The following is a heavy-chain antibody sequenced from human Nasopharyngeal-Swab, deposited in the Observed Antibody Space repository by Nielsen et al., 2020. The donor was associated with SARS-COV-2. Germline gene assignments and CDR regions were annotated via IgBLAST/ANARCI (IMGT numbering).Heavy chain of an antibody. D-gene: IGHD6-13*01. CDR1: GFTFSSYA. V-gene: IGHV3-23*01. CDR3: AKDPYSSGWYGEYFQH. Sequence: LKLSCAASGFTFSSYAMSWVRQAPGKGLEWVSAISGSGGSTYYADSVKGRFTISRDNSKNTLYLQMNSLRAEDTAVYYCAKDPYSSGWYGEYFQHWGQGTLVTVSS. J-gene: IGHJ1*01. CDR2: ISGSGGST.